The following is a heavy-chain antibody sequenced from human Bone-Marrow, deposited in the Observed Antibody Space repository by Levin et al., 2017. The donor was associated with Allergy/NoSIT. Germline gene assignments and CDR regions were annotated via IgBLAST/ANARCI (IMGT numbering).Heavy chain of an antibody. Sequence: AGGSLRLSCAVSGFTFSDYYMDWVRQAPGKGLEWVGRTRNKANSYTTEYAASVKGRFTISRDDSKNSLYLQMNSLKSEDTAVYYCARIKTNNDWSFDYWGQGTLVTVSS. CDR2: TRNKANSYTT. J-gene: IGHJ4*02. D-gene: IGHD3-9*01. V-gene: IGHV3-72*01. CDR1: GFTFSDYY. CDR3: ARIKTNNDWSFDY.